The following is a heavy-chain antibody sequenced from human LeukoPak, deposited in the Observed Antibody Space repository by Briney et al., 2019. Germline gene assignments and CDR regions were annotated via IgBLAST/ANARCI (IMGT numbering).Heavy chain of an antibody. Sequence: PSETLSLTCAVSGASLSDYYWSWIRPPPGEELEWIGHIYYHGTTSYNPSLESRVTIFLDTSKNQLSLRLSSVTAADTAIYSCARVVRAVVGLTATVDYWGQGTLVTVSS. CDR1: GASLSDYY. V-gene: IGHV4-59*12. D-gene: IGHD6-19*01. CDR2: IYYHGTT. J-gene: IGHJ4*02. CDR3: ARVVRAVVGLTATVDY.